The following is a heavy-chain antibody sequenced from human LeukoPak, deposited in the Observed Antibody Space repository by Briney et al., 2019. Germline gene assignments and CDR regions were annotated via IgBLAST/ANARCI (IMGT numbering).Heavy chain of an antibody. V-gene: IGHV1-8*01. J-gene: IGHJ4*02. Sequence: GASVKVSCKASGYTFTSYDINWVRQATGQGLEWMGWMNPNSGNTGYAQKFQGRVTMTRNTSVSTAYMELSSLRSEDTAVYYCAREYSSGWYYFDYWGQGTLVTVSS. D-gene: IGHD6-19*01. CDR2: MNPNSGNT. CDR3: AREYSSGWYYFDY. CDR1: GYTFTSYD.